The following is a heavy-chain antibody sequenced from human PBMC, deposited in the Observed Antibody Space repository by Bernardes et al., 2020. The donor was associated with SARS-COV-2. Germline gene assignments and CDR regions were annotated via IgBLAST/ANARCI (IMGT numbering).Heavy chain of an antibody. CDR2: MFYSGST. Sequence: SETLSLTCTVSGGSISSISYYWGWLRQPPGKGLEWIGSMFYSGSTYYSPSLKSRVTISVDTSKNQFSLELTSVTAADTAVYYCARHVHGSFDYWGQGTLVDVSS. V-gene: IGHV4-39*01. CDR3: ARHVHGSFDY. D-gene: IGHD3-10*02. J-gene: IGHJ4*02. CDR1: GGSISSISYY.